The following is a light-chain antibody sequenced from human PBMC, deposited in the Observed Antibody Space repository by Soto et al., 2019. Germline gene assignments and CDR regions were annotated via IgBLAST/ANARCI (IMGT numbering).Light chain of an antibody. V-gene: IGKV3-11*01. J-gene: IGKJ4*01. CDR2: DAS. Sequence: EIVLTQSPATLSLSPGERATLSCNASQSVGYHLAWYQQKPGQAPRLLIYDASNRATGIPARFSGSGSGTDFTLAISSLEPEDFAVYYCQQRSNWPPVTFGGGTKVDI. CDR1: QSVGYH. CDR3: QQRSNWPPVT.